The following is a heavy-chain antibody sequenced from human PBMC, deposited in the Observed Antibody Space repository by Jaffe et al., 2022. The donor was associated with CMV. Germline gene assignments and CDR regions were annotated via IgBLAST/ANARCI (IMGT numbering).Heavy chain of an antibody. V-gene: IGHV4-39*01. CDR2: IYYSGST. CDR1: GGSISSSSYY. D-gene: IGHD3-22*01. CDR3: ARPMIPWEDDAFDI. Sequence: QLQLQESGPGLVKPSETLSLTCTVSGGSISSSSYYWGWIRQPPGKGLEWIGSIYYSGSTYYNPSLKSRVTISVDTSKNQFSLKLSSVTAADTAVYYCARPMIPWEDDAFDIWGQGTMVTVSS. J-gene: IGHJ3*02.